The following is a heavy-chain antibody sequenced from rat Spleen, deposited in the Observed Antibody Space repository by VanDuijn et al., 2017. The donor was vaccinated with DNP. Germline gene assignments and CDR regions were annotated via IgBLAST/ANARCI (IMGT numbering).Heavy chain of an antibody. V-gene: IGHV5-20*01. CDR3: TTLNSGTYDS. CDR2: ISYDGGNT. CDR1: GFTFSDYY. Sequence: EVQLVGSGGGLVQPGGSMKLSCAASGFTFSDYYMAWVRQPPTKGLEWVASISYDGGNTYYRDSVKGRFTISRDNAKSSLYLHMDSLRSEDTATYYCTTLNSGTYDSWGQGVMVTVSS. J-gene: IGHJ2*01. D-gene: IGHD1-3*01.